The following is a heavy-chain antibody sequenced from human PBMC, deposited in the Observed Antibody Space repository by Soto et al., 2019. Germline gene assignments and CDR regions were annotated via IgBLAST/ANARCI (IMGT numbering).Heavy chain of an antibody. D-gene: IGHD2-2*02. CDR1: GGTFSSYA. V-gene: IGHV1-69*01. J-gene: IGHJ6*02. Sequence: QAQLVQSGAEVKKPGSSVMVSCKASGGTFSSYAISWVRQAPGQGLEWMGGIIPIFGTANYAQKFQGRVTITADESTSTAYMELSSLRSEDTAVYYCARQGPALGPRYCSSTSCYTAYYYYGMDVWGQGTTVTVSS. CDR2: IIPIFGTA. CDR3: ARQGPALGPRYCSSTSCYTAYYYYGMDV.